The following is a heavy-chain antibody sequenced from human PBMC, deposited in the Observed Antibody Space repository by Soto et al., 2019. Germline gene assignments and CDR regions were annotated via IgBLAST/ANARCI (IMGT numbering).Heavy chain of an antibody. Sequence: SETLSLTCAVSGGSISSGGYSWSWIRQPPGKGLEWIEYMYHSGSTYYNPSLKSRVTISIDRSKNQFSLKLSSVTAADTAVYYCARVWGGAFDFWGQGTMVTVSS. CDR2: MYHSGST. D-gene: IGHD3-10*01. J-gene: IGHJ3*01. CDR1: GGSISSGGYS. CDR3: ARVWGGAFDF. V-gene: IGHV4-30-2*01.